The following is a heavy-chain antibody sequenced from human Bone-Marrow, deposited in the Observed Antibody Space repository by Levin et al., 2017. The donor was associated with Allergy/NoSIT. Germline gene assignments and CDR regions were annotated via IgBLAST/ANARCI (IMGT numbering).Heavy chain of an antibody. Sequence: GESLKISCAASGFTFSSYAMSWVRQAPGKGLEWVSYISGSGGSTDYADSVKGRFTISRDNSKNILYLQMNSLRGEDTAFYHCAKDRKALNGFDYWGQGTLVTVSS. V-gene: IGHV3-23*01. CDR1: GFTFSSYA. D-gene: IGHD2-8*01. J-gene: IGHJ4*02. CDR3: AKDRKALNGFDY. CDR2: ISGSGGST.